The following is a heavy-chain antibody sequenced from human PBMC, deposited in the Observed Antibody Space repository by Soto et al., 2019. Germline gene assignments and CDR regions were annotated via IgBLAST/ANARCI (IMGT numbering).Heavy chain of an antibody. D-gene: IGHD3-16*02. V-gene: IGHV4-4*02. J-gene: IGHJ4*02. CDR1: GGSISSSNW. CDR3: ARSGVWGSYRYTNYFDY. Sequence: SETLSLTCAVSGGSISSSNWWSWVRQPPGKGLEWIGEIYHSGSTNYNPSLKSRVTISVDKSKNQFSLKLSSVTAADTAVYYCARSGVWGSYRYTNYFDYWGQGRMVTVSS. CDR2: IYHSGST.